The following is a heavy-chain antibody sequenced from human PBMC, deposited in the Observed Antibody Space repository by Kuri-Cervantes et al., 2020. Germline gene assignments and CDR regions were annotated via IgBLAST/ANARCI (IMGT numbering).Heavy chain of an antibody. CDR1: GFTFSRYG. V-gene: IGHV3-30*02. J-gene: IGHJ4*02. CDR2: IRYDGSNK. D-gene: IGHD6-19*01. CDR3: AGEGDSGWYYFDY. Sequence: GESLKISCAASGFTFSRYGMHWVRQAPGKGLEWVAFIRYDGSNKYYADSVKGRFTISRDNFKDTVYLQMNSLRPEDTAMYYCAGEGDSGWYYFDYWGQGTLVTVSS.